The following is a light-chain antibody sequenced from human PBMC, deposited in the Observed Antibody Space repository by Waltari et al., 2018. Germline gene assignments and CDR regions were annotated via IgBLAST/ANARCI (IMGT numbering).Light chain of an antibody. V-gene: IGKV1-39*01. CDR1: QSINTS. CDR2: AAS. Sequence: DIQMTQSPSSLFASVGDRVTITCRASQSINTSLNWYQQKPGKVPNLLIYAASSLQTGGPSRFSGSGSGTDFTLTISSLQPEDFATYYCQQSYSTPYTFGQGTKLEIK. J-gene: IGKJ2*01. CDR3: QQSYSTPYT.